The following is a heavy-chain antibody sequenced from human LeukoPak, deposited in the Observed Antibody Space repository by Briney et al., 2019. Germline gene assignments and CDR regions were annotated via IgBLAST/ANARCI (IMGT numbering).Heavy chain of an antibody. J-gene: IGHJ5*02. CDR1: GGSITNFY. Sequence: SETLSLTCTVSGGSITNFYWGWIRQPPGKGLEWIGYIRYTGITSYNPSLNSRLTMSVDTTINQFSLSLRSVTAADTATYYCVRYLSSGLDLWGQGIPVTVSS. D-gene: IGHD3-22*01. V-gene: IGHV4-59*13. CDR2: IRYTGIT. CDR3: VRYLSSGLDL.